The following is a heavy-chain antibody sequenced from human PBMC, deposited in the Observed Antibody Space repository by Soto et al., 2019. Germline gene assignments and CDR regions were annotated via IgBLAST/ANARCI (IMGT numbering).Heavy chain of an antibody. CDR1: GGSISNYY. D-gene: IGHD2-15*01. CDR3: ARASVGPPGGGSWIMPFDY. J-gene: IGHJ4*02. V-gene: IGHV4-4*07. CDR2: IYTGGST. Sequence: SETLSLTCTVSGGSISNYYWSWIRQPAGKGPEWIGRIYTGGSTNYNPSLKSRVTMSTDTSKNQFSLRLTSVTAADTAVYYCARASVGPPGGGSWIMPFDYWGQGALVTVSS.